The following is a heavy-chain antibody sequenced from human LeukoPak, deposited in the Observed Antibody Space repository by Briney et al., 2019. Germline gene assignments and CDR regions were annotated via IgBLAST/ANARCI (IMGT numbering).Heavy chain of an antibody. Sequence: GGSLRLSCAASGFTVSSNYMSWVRQAPGKGRGGASAIYSDGTTYYADSVKGRFTISRDNSKNTLYLQMDSPKDADTAVYYCARMSVARYWYFDLWGRGTLVTVSS. J-gene: IGHJ2*01. V-gene: IGHV3-66*01. CDR1: GFTVSSNY. D-gene: IGHD6-19*01. CDR2: IYSDGTT. CDR3: ARMSVARYWYFDL.